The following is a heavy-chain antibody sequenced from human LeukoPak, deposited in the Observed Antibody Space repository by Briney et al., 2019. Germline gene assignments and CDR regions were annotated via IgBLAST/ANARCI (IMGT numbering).Heavy chain of an antibody. CDR2: IIPIFGTT. V-gene: IGHV1-69*06. CDR1: GCTFTSYA. J-gene: IGHJ5*02. CDR3: ARDIGLGRAPQNPP. Sequence: SVKVSRKASGCTFTSYAISWVRQAPGQGLEWMGGIIPIFGTTNYAQKLQGRVTITADKSTSTAYMELSSLRSEDTAVYYCARDIGLGRAPQNPPWGQGTLVTVSS. D-gene: IGHD3/OR15-3a*01.